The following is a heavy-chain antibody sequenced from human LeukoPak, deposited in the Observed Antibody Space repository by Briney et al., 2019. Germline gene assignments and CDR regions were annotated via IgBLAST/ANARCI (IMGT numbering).Heavy chain of an antibody. CDR3: AKSRPGRYGGVYYFDY. Sequence: GGSLRLSCTASGFMFGDYAMSWVRQAPGKGLEWVSAISGSDGRTYYADSVKGRFTISRDNSKNTLYLQMNSLRAEDTAVYYCAKSRPGRYGGVYYFDYWGQGTLVTVSS. CDR2: ISGSDGRT. J-gene: IGHJ4*02. CDR1: GFMFGDYA. V-gene: IGHV3-23*01. D-gene: IGHD3-10*01.